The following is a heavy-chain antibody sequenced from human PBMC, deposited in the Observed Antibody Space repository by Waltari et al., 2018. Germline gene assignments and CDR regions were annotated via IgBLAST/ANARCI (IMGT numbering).Heavy chain of an antibody. CDR3: ARQEYYYGSGQEYYFDY. CDR2: IYHSGST. D-gene: IGHD3-10*01. V-gene: IGHV4-38-2*01. J-gene: IGHJ4*02. CDR1: GYSISMGYY. Sequence: QVQLQESGPGLVKPSATLSLPCPVSGYSISMGYYWGGTRHPPGKGLEWIGSIYHSGSTYYNPSLKSRVTISVDTSKNQFSLKLSSVTAADTAVYYCARQEYYYGSGQEYYFDYWGQGTLVTVSS.